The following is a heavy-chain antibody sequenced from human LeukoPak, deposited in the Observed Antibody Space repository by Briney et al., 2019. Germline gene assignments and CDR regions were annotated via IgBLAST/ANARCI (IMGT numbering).Heavy chain of an antibody. D-gene: IGHD3-22*01. J-gene: IGHJ4*02. CDR2: IIPIFGTA. Sequence: SVKVSCKASGYTFTSYGISWVRQAPGQGLEWMGGIIPIFGTANYAQKFQGRVTITADESTSTAYMELSSLRSEDTAVYYCARGSGYYFDYWGQGTLVTVSS. CDR3: ARGSGYYFDY. V-gene: IGHV1-69*13. CDR1: GYTFTSYG.